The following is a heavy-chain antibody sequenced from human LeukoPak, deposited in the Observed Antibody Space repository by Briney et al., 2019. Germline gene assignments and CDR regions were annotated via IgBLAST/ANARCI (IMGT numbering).Heavy chain of an antibody. CDR1: EFTFSSYA. V-gene: IGHV3-64*01. CDR3: ASSSDYSYYYLEV. CDR2: ISSHGGSI. Sequence: GGSLRLSCAAPEFTFSSYAMHWVRQAPGKGLEYVSTISSHGGSIFYANSVKGRFTISRDNSKNTLFLQMGSLSAEDMAVYYCASSSDYSYYYLEVWGKGTTVTVSS. J-gene: IGHJ6*03.